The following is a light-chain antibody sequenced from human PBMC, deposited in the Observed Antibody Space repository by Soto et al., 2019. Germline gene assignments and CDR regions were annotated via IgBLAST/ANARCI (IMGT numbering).Light chain of an antibody. CDR2: GAS. CDR1: QSAGSSY. Sequence: EIVLTQSPGTLSLSPGERATLSCRASQSAGSSYLAWYQQRPGQTPSLLIYGASTRATGIPDRFSGSGSGTHFTLTISRLEPGDFAVYYCQHFGGTTFTFGQGTRLEIK. CDR3: QHFGGTTFT. V-gene: IGKV3-20*01. J-gene: IGKJ5*01.